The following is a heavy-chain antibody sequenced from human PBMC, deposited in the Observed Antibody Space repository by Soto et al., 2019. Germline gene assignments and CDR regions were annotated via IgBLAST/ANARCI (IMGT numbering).Heavy chain of an antibody. CDR2: IWHTGRP. V-gene: IGHV4-4*02. CDR1: GESLTNNHW. J-gene: IGHJ4*02. CDR3: VRDSRTGCSSINCYMH. Sequence: QLQLRESGPGLVQPSGTLSLTCDVSGESLTNNHWWSWVRQAPGKGLEWIGEIWHTGRPNYIPSRKSRVDIPIDKAKNQSSLKLSSVTAADTAVYYCVRDSRTGCSSINCYMHWGQGTLVIVSS. D-gene: IGHD2-15*01.